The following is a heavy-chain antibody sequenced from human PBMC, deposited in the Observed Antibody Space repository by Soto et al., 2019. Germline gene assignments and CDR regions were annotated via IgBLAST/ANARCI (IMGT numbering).Heavy chain of an antibody. D-gene: IGHD3-16*01. V-gene: IGHV4-4*02. CDR3: ADRPRPMGSLGGHFDY. CDR1: GGSISSSNW. Sequence: QVQLQESGPGLVKPSGTLSLTCAVSGGSISSSNWWSWVRQPPGKGLEWIGEIYHSGSTNYNPSLKSRVPLSVNKFQNQFSLKLSSGAAADTAVDFFADRPRPMGSLGGHFDYWGQGTLVTVSS. CDR2: IYHSGST. J-gene: IGHJ4*02.